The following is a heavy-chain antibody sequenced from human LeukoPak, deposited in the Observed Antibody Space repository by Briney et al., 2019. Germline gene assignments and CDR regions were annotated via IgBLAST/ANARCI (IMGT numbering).Heavy chain of an antibody. CDR3: ARGIRSGSRAFDI. Sequence: SETLPLTCAVYGGSFSGYYWSWIRQPPGKGLEWIGYIYYSGSTNYNPSLKSRVTISVDTSKNQFSLKLSSVTAADTAVYYCARGIRSGSRAFDIWGQGTMVTVSS. D-gene: IGHD1-14*01. CDR2: IYYSGST. CDR1: GGSFSGYY. J-gene: IGHJ3*02. V-gene: IGHV4-59*01.